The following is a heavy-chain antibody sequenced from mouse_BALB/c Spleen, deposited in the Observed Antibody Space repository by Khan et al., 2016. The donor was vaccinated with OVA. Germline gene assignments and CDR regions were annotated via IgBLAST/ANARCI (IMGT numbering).Heavy chain of an antibody. CDR3: ARKDYYDYDPFPY. V-gene: IGHV3-2*02. CDR2: ISYSGNT. CDR1: GHSITSEYT. Sequence: EVQLQESGPGLVKPSQSLSLTCTVTGHSITSEYTWNWIRQFPGNKLEWMGIISYSGNTRYNPSLKSRISITRDTSKNQFFLQLNSVTSEDTATYYCARKDYYDYDPFPYWGQGTLVTVSA. D-gene: IGHD2-4*01. J-gene: IGHJ3*01.